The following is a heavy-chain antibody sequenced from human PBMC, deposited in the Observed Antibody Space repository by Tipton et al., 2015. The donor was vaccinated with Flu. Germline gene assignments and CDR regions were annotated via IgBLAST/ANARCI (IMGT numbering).Heavy chain of an antibody. J-gene: IGHJ5*01. CDR2: IHRSGST. CDR1: GASFGSGYY. D-gene: IGHD4-11*01. Sequence: TLSLTCSVSGASFGSGYYWGWIRQPPGKGLEWIGNIHRSGSTYYNPSLRSRVTMSVARSNDQFSLRLTSVTAADTAVYFCARRTFSNYVSEPKNWFDFWGQGTLVTVSS. CDR3: ARRTFSNYVSEPKNWFDF. V-gene: IGHV4-38-2*01.